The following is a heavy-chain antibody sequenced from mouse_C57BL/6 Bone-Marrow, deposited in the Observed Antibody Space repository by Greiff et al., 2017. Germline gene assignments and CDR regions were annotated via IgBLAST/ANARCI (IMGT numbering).Heavy chain of an antibody. Sequence: VQLQQSGADLVRPGSSVKLSCTASGYTFTSYWMHWVKQSPIQGLEWIGYIDPSDSETHYNQKFKDQATSTVDKSSITAYMQLSRLTSEDSAVYYCARESPDYFAYWGQGTTLTVPS. J-gene: IGHJ2*01. V-gene: IGHV1-52*01. CDR2: IDPSDSET. CDR3: ARESPDYFAY. CDR1: GYTFTSYW.